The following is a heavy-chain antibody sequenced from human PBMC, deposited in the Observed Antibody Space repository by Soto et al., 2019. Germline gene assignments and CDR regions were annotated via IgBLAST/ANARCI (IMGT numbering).Heavy chain of an antibody. CDR3: ARYYWTSSGWSFEY. CDR2: VYYSETA. J-gene: IGHJ4*02. D-gene: IGHD6-19*01. CDR1: GGSISSSYY. Sequence: SETPSLTCTVSGGSISSSYYWSWIRQSPGKGLEWIASVYYSETANYNPSLKSRVTISVDTSNNQSSLKLGSVTTADTAVYYCARYYWTSSGWSFEYWGQGTLVTVSS. V-gene: IGHV4-59*01.